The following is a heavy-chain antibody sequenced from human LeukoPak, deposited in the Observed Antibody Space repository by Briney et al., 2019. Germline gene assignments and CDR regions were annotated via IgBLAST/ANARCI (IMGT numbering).Heavy chain of an antibody. Sequence: GESLRLSCAASGFTFSSYSMNWVRQAPGKGLEWVSSISSSSSYIYYADSVKGRFTISRDNAKNSLYLQMNSLRAEDTAVYYCARGGSSSDTPYFDYWGQGTLVTVSS. CDR3: ARGGSSSDTPYFDY. J-gene: IGHJ4*02. V-gene: IGHV3-21*01. CDR2: ISSSSSYI. D-gene: IGHD6-13*01. CDR1: GFTFSSYS.